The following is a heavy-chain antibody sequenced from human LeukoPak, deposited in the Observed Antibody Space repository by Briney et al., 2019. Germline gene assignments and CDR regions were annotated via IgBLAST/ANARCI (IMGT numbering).Heavy chain of an antibody. D-gene: IGHD2-15*01. CDR3: AREGECSGGSCYSYGWFDP. J-gene: IGHJ5*02. Sequence: SETLSLTCTVSGGSVSSGGFYWSGTRLPPGKGVEWIGYISSSGTTYNPSLKSRVTISVDTSKNQFSLQLRSVTTADTAVYYCAREGECSGGSCYSYGWFDPWGQGTLVTVSS. CDR2: ISSSGT. V-gene: IGHV4-61*08. CDR1: GGSVSSGGFY.